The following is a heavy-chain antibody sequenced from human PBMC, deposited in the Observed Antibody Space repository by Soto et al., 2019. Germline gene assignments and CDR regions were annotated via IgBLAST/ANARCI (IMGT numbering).Heavy chain of an antibody. CDR2: ISYDGSNK. CDR3: AKDGYCSSTSCYADGNYYYYGMDV. J-gene: IGHJ6*02. D-gene: IGHD2-2*03. V-gene: IGHV3-30*18. CDR1: GFTFSSYG. Sequence: AGGSLRLSCAASGFTFSSYGMHWVRQAPGKGLEWVAVISYDGSNKYYADSVKGRFTISRDNSKNTLYLQMNSLRAEDTAVYYCAKDGYCSSTSCYADGNYYYYGMDVWGQGTTVTVSS.